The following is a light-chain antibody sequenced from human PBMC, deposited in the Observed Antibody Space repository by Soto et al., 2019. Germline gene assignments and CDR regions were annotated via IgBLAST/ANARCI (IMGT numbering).Light chain of an antibody. CDR1: SSDIGAYNF. J-gene: IGLJ2*01. CDR2: DVN. V-gene: IGLV2-14*03. CDR3: TAWTTSATMI. Sequence: VLTQPASVSGSPGQSITISCTGTSSDIGAYNFVSWYQQHPGKAPKLMLYDVNTRPSGVSNRFSGSKSGNTASLTISGLQAEDEADYYCTAWTTSATMIFGGGTKVTVL.